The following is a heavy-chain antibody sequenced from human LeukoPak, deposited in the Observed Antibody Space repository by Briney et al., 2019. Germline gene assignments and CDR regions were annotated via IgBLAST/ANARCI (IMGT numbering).Heavy chain of an antibody. D-gene: IGHD1-26*01. J-gene: IGHJ4*02. CDR1: GYGFTTCW. V-gene: IGHV5-51*01. CDR3: ARHEVGATDF. Sequence: GESLKISCKGSGYGFTTCWIGWVRQMPGKGLEWMGVINPGNSDTRYSPSFQGQVTISADKSISTAYLQWSSLKASDTAMYFCARHEVGATDFWGQGTLVTVSS. CDR2: INPGNSDT.